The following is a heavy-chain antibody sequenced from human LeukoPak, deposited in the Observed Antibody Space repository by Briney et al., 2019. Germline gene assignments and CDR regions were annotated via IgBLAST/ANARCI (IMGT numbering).Heavy chain of an antibody. CDR1: GGTFGSYA. J-gene: IGHJ5*02. CDR2: IIPILGIA. D-gene: IGHD5-18*01. Sequence: SVKVSCKASGGTFGSYAISWVRQAPGQGLEWMGRIIPILGIANYAQKFQGRVTITADKSTSTAYMELSSLRSEDTAVYYCARGVGIQLWLYNPWGQGTLVTVSS. CDR3: ARGVGIQLWLYNP. V-gene: IGHV1-69*04.